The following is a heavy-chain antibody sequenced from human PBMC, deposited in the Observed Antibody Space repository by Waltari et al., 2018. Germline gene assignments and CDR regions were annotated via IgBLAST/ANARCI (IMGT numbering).Heavy chain of an antibody. D-gene: IGHD3-3*02. Sequence: QVQLVQSGAEVKKPGASVKVSCKASGYTFTSYYMHWVRQAPGQGLEWMGIINHSGGSTSYAQKFQGRVTMTRDTSTSTVYMELSSLRSEDTAVYYCHFWSGSFYGMDVWGQGTTVTVSS. CDR1: GYTFTSYY. CDR3: HFWSGSFYGMDV. V-gene: IGHV1-46*01. J-gene: IGHJ6*02. CDR2: INHSGGST.